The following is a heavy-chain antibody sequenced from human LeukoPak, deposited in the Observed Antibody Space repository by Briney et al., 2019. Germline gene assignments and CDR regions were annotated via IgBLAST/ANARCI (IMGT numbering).Heavy chain of an antibody. D-gene: IGHD3-22*01. CDR3: ASGSGYHDY. CDR1: GFTFSSYN. CDR2: ISSSNLYI. Sequence: GGSLRLSCAASGFTFSSYNMNWVRQAPGKGLEWVSSISSSNLYIYYADSVKGRFTISRDNAKNSLYLQMTSLRAEDTALYYCASGSGYHDYWGQGTLVTVSS. J-gene: IGHJ4*02. V-gene: IGHV3-21*01.